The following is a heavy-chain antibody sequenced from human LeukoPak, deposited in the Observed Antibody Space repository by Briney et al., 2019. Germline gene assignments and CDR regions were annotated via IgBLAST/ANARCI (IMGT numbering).Heavy chain of an antibody. CDR1: GGSISTYY. CDR2: IYYSGST. V-gene: IGHV4-59*01. D-gene: IGHD1-14*01. J-gene: IGHJ2*01. Sequence: SETLSLTCTVSGGSISTYYWSWIRQPPGKGLEWIGYIYYSGSTNYNPSLKSRVTISVDTSKNQFSLKLSSVTAADTAVYYCARYKRFPFYWYFDLWGRGTLVTVSS. CDR3: ARYKRFPFYWYFDL.